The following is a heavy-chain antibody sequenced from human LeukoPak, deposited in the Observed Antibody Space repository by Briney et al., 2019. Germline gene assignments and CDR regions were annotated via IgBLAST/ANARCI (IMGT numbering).Heavy chain of an antibody. J-gene: IGHJ5*02. CDR3: ARQSMRLLCWFDP. V-gene: IGHV1-69*04. D-gene: IGHD3-16*01. CDR1: GGTFSSYA. Sequence: SVKVSCKASGGTFSSYAISWVRQAPGQGLEWMGRIIPILGIANYAQKFQGRVTITADKSTSTAYMELSSLRSEDTAVYYCARQSMRLLCWFDPRGQGTLVTVSS. CDR2: IIPILGIA.